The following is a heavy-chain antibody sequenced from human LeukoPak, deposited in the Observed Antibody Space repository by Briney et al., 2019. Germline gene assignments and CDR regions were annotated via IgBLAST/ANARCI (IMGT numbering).Heavy chain of an antibody. J-gene: IGHJ3*02. CDR1: GFTVSSNY. D-gene: IGHD1-26*01. CDR2: IYSGGST. V-gene: IGHV3-66*01. Sequence: GVSLRLSCAASGFTVSSNYMSWVRQAPEKGLEWVSVIYSGGSTYYADSVKGRFTISRDNSKNPLYLQMNSLRAEDTAVYYCAHSRELLLDAFDIWGQGTMVTVSS. CDR3: AHSRELLLDAFDI.